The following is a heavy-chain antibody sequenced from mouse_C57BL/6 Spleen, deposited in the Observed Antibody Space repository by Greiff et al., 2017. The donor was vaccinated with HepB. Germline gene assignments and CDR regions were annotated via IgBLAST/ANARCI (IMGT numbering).Heavy chain of an antibody. D-gene: IGHD1-1*01. CDR1: GYTFTSYG. J-gene: IGHJ4*01. V-gene: IGHV1-58*01. CDR2: IYIGNGYT. Sequence: EVKLMESGAELVRPGSSVKMSCKTSGYTFTSYGINWVKQRPGQGLEWIGYIYIGNGYTEYNEKFKGKATLTSDTSSSTAYMQLSSLTSEDSAVYYCAIAPVYYGSSPLAMDYWGQGTSVTVSS. CDR3: AIAPVYYGSSPLAMDY.